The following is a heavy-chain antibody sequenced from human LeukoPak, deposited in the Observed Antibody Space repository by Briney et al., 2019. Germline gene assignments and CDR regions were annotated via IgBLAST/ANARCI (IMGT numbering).Heavy chain of an antibody. D-gene: IGHD1-20*01. V-gene: IGHV3-23*01. CDR3: AKVVISNWNQPPPLRSVFDP. CDR1: GFTFSSYA. J-gene: IGHJ5*02. Sequence: PGGSLRPSCAASGFTFSSYAMSWVRQAPGKGLEWVSAISGSGGSTYYADSVKGRFTISRDNSKNTLYLQMNSLRAEDTAVYSCAKVVISNWNQPPPLRSVFDPWGQGTLVTVSS. CDR2: ISGSGGST.